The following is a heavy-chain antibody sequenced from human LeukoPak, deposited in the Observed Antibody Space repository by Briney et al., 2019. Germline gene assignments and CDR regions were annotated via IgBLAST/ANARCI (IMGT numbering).Heavy chain of an antibody. CDR3: ARANKYSYGTLFSHASFYY. CDR1: GYTFTSYD. Sequence: ASVXVSCKASGYTFTSYDINWVRQAKGQGREGMGWMNPNSGNKGYAQKLQGRVTITRNTSISTAYMELSSLRSEDTAVYYCARANKYSYGTLFSHASFYYWGQGTLVTVSS. CDR2: MNPNSGNK. J-gene: IGHJ4*02. D-gene: IGHD5-18*01. V-gene: IGHV1-8*03.